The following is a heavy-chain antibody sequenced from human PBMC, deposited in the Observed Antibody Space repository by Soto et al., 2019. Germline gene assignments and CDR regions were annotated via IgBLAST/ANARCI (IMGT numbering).Heavy chain of an antibody. Sequence: QVQLVQSGAEVKKPGSSVKVSCKASGGTFSSYTISWVRQAPGQGLEWMGRIIPILGIANYAQKFQGRVTITADKSTSTAYMELSSLRSEDTAVYYCARVKVYCSSTSCYSDSNAENDAFDIWGQGTMVTVSS. CDR2: IIPILGIA. V-gene: IGHV1-69*02. D-gene: IGHD2-2*01. CDR3: ARVKVYCSSTSCYSDSNAENDAFDI. J-gene: IGHJ3*02. CDR1: GGTFSSYT.